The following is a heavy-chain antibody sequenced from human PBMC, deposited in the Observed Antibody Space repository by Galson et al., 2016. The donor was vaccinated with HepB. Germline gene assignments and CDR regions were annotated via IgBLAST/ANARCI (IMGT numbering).Heavy chain of an antibody. V-gene: IGHV4-4*02. CDR2: SDHSGNT. Sequence: SETLSLTCAVSGGSISSNYWWTWVRQSPGKGLEWIGESDHSGNTNYNPSLKSRVTISVDKSKNQFSLRLSSVTAADTAVYYCATVRGGCGGSSCYLDYWGQGTLVTVSS. CDR3: ATVRGGCGGSSCYLDY. J-gene: IGHJ4*02. D-gene: IGHD2-2*01. CDR1: GGSISSNYW.